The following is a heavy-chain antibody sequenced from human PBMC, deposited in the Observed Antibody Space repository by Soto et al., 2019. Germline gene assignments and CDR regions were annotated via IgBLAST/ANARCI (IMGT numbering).Heavy chain of an antibody. CDR2: IYYSGGT. V-gene: IGHV4-59*08. D-gene: IGHD4-17*01. J-gene: IGHJ4*02. Sequence: QVQLQESGPGLVKPSETLSLTCTVSGGSISSYYWSWIRQPPGKGLEWIGYIYYSGGTNYNPSLKSRVTISVATSKTQFSLKLSSVTAADTAVYYCARRYGDYFDFWGPGTLVTVSS. CDR3: ARRYGDYFDF. CDR1: GGSISSYY.